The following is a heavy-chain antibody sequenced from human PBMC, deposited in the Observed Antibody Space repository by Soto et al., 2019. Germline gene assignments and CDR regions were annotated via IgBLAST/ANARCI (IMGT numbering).Heavy chain of an antibody. CDR2: IKSKTDGGTT. D-gene: IGHD1-26*01. CDR1: GFTFVNAW. V-gene: IGHV3-15*01. Sequence: WGSLRLSCAASGFTFVNAWIIFFRHAPCKWLEWVGRIKSKTDGGTTDYAAPVKGRFTISRDDSKNTLYLQMNSLKTEDTAVYYCTAIVGATGLDAFDIWGQGTMVTVSS. CDR3: TAIVGATGLDAFDI. J-gene: IGHJ3*02.